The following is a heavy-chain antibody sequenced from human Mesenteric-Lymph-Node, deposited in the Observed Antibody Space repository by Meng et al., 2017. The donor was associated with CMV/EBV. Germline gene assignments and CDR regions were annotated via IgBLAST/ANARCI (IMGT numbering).Heavy chain of an antibody. CDR2: IIPIFGTA. D-gene: IGHD5/OR15-5a*01. V-gene: IGHV1-69*05. CDR1: GGTFSSYA. CDR3: ARDLGVLSTGYFDF. Sequence: SGGTFSSYAISWVRQAPGQGLEWMGGIIPIFGTANYAQKFQGRVTMTTDTSTSTVYMELRSLRSDDTAVYYCARDLGVLSTGYFDFWGQGTLVTVSS. J-gene: IGHJ4*02.